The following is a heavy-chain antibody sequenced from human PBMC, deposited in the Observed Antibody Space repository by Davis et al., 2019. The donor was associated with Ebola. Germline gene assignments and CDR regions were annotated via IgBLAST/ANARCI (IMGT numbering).Heavy chain of an antibody. Sequence: GESLKISCAASGFTFSSYAMSWVRQAPGKGLEWVSAISGSGGSTYYADSVKGRFTISRDNSKNTLYLQMNSLRAEDTAVYYCAKILVYYDFWSGYYFRWFDPWGQGTLVTVSS. CDR2: ISGSGGST. CDR1: GFTFSSYA. V-gene: IGHV3-23*01. J-gene: IGHJ5*02. CDR3: AKILVYYDFWSGYYFRWFDP. D-gene: IGHD3-3*01.